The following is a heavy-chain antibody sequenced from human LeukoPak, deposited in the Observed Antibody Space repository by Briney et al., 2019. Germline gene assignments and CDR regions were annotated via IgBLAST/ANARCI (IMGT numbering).Heavy chain of an antibody. CDR3: ARDGRPPRDYYDSSGYYLGY. V-gene: IGHV1-18*01. CDR1: GYTFTSYG. J-gene: IGHJ4*02. CDR2: ISAYNGNT. Sequence: ASVKVSCKASGYTFTSYGISWVRQAPGQGLEWMGWISAYNGNTNYAQKLQGRVTMTTDTSTSTAYMELRSLRSDDTAVYYCARDGRPPRDYYDSSGYYLGYWGQGTLVTVSS. D-gene: IGHD3-22*01.